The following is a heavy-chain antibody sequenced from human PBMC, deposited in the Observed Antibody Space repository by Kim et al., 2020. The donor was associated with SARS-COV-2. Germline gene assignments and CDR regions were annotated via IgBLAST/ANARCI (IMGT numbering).Heavy chain of an antibody. V-gene: IGHV3-20*04. CDR3: ARGHCGEKFFDY. Sequence: GGSLRLSCAASGFKFDNFGMSWVRQVPGKGLEWVSGINKDSNNRYYADSVKGRFTISRDNANIFVYLQMNSLRAEDTALYYCARGHCGEKFFDYWGMGTL. D-gene: IGHD4-17*01. CDR2: INKDSNNR. CDR1: GFKFDNFG. J-gene: IGHJ4*02.